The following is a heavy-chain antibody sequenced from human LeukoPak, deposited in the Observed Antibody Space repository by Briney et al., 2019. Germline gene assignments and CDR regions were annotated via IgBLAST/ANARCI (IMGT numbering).Heavy chain of an antibody. CDR1: GGSISSGNYY. CDR3: ARYSCGYYDFWSGYCEKYNWFDP. CDR2: IYSTGST. V-gene: IGHV4-61*02. Sequence: SETLSLTCTVSGGSISSGNYYWSWIRQPAGKGLECIGRIYSTGSTKYNPSLKSRVTISVDTSKNQFSLKMSSVTAADTAVYYCARYSCGYYDFWSGYCEKYNWFDPWGQGTLVTVSS. J-gene: IGHJ5*02. D-gene: IGHD3-3*01.